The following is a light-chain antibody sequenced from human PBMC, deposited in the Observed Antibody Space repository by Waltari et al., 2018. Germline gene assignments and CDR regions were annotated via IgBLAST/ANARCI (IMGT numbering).Light chain of an antibody. CDR2: EVS. CDR3: SSYAGSNVV. Sequence: QSALTQPPSASGSPGQSVTISCTGTSSDVGPHNYVSWYQQHPGKAPKVIISEVSKRPSGVPDRFSGSKSGNTASLTVSGLQAEDEADYYCSSYAGSNVVFGGGTKLTVL. CDR1: SSDVGPHNY. V-gene: IGLV2-8*01. J-gene: IGLJ2*01.